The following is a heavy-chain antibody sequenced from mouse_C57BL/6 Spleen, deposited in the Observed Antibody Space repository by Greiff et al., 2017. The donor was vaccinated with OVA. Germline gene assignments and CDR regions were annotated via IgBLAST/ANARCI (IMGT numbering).Heavy chain of an antibody. D-gene: IGHD3-3*01. J-gene: IGHJ2*01. CDR2: INPSNGGT. CDR1: GYTFTSYW. CDR3: ARGGLFYYFDY. Sequence: QVQLQQPGTELVKPGASVKLSFKASGYTFTSYWMHWVKQRPGQGLEWIGNINPSNGGTNYNEKFKGKATLTVDKSSSTAYMQLSSLTSEDSAVYYCARGGLFYYFDYWGQGTTLTVSS. V-gene: IGHV1-53*01.